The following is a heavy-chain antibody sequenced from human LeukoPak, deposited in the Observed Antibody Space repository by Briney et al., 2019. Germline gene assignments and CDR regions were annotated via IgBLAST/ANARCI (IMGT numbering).Heavy chain of an antibody. D-gene: IGHD3-3*01. CDR1: GFTFSTYW. Sequence: PGGSLRLSCAASGFTFSTYWMHWVRQAPGKGLVWVSRITSDGSTNYADSVKGRFTISRDNAKNTLSLQMNSLRPEDTGVYYCARAPSEIGGYYPEYFRHWGQGTLVTVSS. J-gene: IGHJ1*01. V-gene: IGHV3-74*01. CDR3: ARAPSEIGGYYPEYFRH. CDR2: ITSDGST.